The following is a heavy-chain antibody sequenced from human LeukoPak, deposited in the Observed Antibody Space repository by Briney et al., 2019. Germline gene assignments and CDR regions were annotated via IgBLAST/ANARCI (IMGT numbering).Heavy chain of an antibody. CDR1: GGSISNKSYY. J-gene: IGHJ6*03. V-gene: IGHV4-39*01. D-gene: IGHD3-10*01. Sequence: SETLSLTCSVSGGSISNKSYYWGWIRQPPGKALEWIGRIYYSGRIYYNMSLRNRLTISADTSNNQFSLKLTSVTAADTSVYYCVLWFGELLSGHYYYYMDFWGKGTTVTISS. CDR2: IYYSGRI. CDR3: VLWFGELLSGHYYYYMDF.